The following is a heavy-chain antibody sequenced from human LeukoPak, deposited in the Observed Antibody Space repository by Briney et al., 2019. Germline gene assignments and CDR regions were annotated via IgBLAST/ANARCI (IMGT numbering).Heavy chain of an antibody. CDR3: ARDPYYDFWSGGYFDY. CDR1: GFTFSSYE. Sequence: GGSLRLSCAASGFTFSSYEMNWVRQAPGKGLECVSYISSSGSTIYYADSVKGRFTISRDNAKNSLYLQMNSLRAEDTAVYYCARDPYYDFWSGGYFDYSSQGTLVTVSS. V-gene: IGHV3-48*03. D-gene: IGHD3-3*01. CDR2: ISSSGSTI. J-gene: IGHJ4*02.